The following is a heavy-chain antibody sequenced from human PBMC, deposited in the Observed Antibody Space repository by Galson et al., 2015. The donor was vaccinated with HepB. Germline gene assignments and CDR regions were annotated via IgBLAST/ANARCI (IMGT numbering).Heavy chain of an antibody. V-gene: IGHV1-24*01. D-gene: IGHD5-12*01. CDR1: GYTLTELS. CDR3: ATTAPPGATIMYNWFDP. Sequence: SVKVSCKVSGYTLTELSMHWVRQAPGKGLEWMGGFDPEDGETIYAQKFQGRVTMTEDTSTDTAYMELSSLRSEDTAVYYCATTAPPGATIMYNWFDPWGQGTLVTVSS. J-gene: IGHJ5*02. CDR2: FDPEDGET.